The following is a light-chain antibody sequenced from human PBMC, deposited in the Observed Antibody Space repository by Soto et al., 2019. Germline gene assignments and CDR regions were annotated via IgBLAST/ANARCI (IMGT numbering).Light chain of an antibody. J-gene: IGLJ2*01. V-gene: IGLV2-23*02. CDR2: EVS. Sequence: QSALTQPASVSGSPGQSITISCTGTSSDVGGYNLVSWYQQQPGKAPKLMIYEVSKRPSGVSNRFSGSKSGNTASLTISGLQAEDEADYYCCSYAGSSTSVVFGGGTQLTVL. CDR3: CSYAGSSTSVV. CDR1: SSDVGGYNL.